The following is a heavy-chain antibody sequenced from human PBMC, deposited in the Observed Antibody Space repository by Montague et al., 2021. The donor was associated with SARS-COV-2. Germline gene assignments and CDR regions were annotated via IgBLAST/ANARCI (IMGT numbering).Heavy chain of an antibody. CDR1: GGSISSGKYY. Sequence: TLSLTCTVPGGSISSGKYYWSWIRQPAGKGLEWIGRMYTSGSTNYNPSLKSRVTIPVDTSKNQFSLKLRSVTAADTAVYYCARDSPVVITISSWKYYGLDVWGQGTKVTVSS. CDR2: MYTSGST. D-gene: IGHD3-22*01. CDR3: ARDSPVVITISSWKYYGLDV. V-gene: IGHV4-61*02. J-gene: IGHJ6*02.